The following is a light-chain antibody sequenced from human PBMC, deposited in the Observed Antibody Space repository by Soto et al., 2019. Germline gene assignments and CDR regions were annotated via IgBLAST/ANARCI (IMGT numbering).Light chain of an antibody. Sequence: QSVLTQPPSASGTPGQRVTISCSGSSSNIGSNTVNWYQQLPGTAPKLLIFSNNQRSSGVPDRFSGSKSGTSASLAISGLQSEDEADYYCAAWDDSLNGPVFGGGTKRTVL. CDR1: SSNIGSNT. CDR2: SNN. J-gene: IGLJ3*02. CDR3: AAWDDSLNGPV. V-gene: IGLV1-44*01.